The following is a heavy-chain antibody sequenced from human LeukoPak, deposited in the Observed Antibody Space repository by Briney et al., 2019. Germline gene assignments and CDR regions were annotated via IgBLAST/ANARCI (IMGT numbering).Heavy chain of an antibody. V-gene: IGHV1-18*01. D-gene: IGHD2-15*01. CDR1: GYTFTDYG. CDR2: ITTYNGNT. Sequence: ASVKVSCKASGYTFTDYGISWVRQAPGQGLEWMGWITTYNGNTYYAQKLQGRVTMTADTSTSTAYMELRSLRSDDTAVYYCARLSPPIASFCSGGTCYSGGFGPWGQGTLVTVSS. J-gene: IGHJ5*02. CDR3: ARLSPPIASFCSGGTCYSGGFGP.